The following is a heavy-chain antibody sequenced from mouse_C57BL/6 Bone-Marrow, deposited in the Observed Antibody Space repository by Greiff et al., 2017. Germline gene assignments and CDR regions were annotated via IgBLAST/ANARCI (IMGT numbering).Heavy chain of an antibody. CDR3: ARKSYYGSSYFDY. V-gene: IGHV1-54*01. J-gene: IGHJ2*01. D-gene: IGHD1-1*01. CDR2: INPGSGGT. Sequence: VQLQQSGAELVRPGTSVKVSCKASGYAFTNYLIEWVKQRPGQGLEWIGVINPGSGGTNYNEKFKGKATLTADKSSSTAYMQLSSLTSEDSAVYFCARKSYYGSSYFDYWGQGTTLTVSS. CDR1: GYAFTNYL.